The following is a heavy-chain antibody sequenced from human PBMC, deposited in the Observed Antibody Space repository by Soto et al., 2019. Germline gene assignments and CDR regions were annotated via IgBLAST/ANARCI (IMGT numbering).Heavy chain of an antibody. Sequence: QVRLQESGPGLVKPSQTLSLSCTVSGGSISSGTYYWSWIRQRPGKGLEWIGNIDYSGSTNYNPSLPTQVTMSLDTSQHQFSLKLSSATAADTAVYYCARSGSRSYAGTLDHWGQGTLVTVPS. CDR1: GGSISSGTYY. J-gene: IGHJ4*02. V-gene: IGHV4-31*01. CDR2: IDYSGST. D-gene: IGHD3-10*01. CDR3: ARSGSRSYAGTLDH.